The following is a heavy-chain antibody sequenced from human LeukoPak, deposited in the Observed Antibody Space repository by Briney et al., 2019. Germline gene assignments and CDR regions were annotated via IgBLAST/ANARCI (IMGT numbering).Heavy chain of an antibody. CDR1: GFTFDDYA. CDR2: ISWNSGSI. D-gene: IGHD6-19*01. CDR3: AKDLSIAVAGTLDY. V-gene: IGHV3-9*01. Sequence: GGSLRLSCAASGFTFDDYAMHWVRQAPGKGLEWVSGISWNSGSIGYADSVKGRFTISRDNAKSSLYLQMNSLRAEDTALYYCAKDLSIAVAGTLDYWGQGTLVTVSS. J-gene: IGHJ4*02.